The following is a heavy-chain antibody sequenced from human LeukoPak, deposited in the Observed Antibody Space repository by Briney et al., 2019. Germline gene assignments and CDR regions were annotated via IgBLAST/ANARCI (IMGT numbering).Heavy chain of an antibody. Sequence: GGSLRLSCAASGFTFSDSWMSWVRQAPGKGLEWVANMNQDGSAKGYVDSVKGRFTISRDNARNSLYLQMSSLRPEDTAVYYCATYTHWVAGDVWGQGTTVTASS. CDR2: MNQDGSAK. V-gene: IGHV3-7*01. CDR1: GFTFSDSW. J-gene: IGHJ6*02. CDR3: ATYTHWVAGDV. D-gene: IGHD3-16*01.